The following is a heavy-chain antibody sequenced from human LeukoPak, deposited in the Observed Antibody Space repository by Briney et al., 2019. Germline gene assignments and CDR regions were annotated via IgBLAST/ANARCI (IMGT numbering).Heavy chain of an antibody. D-gene: IGHD2-2*01. CDR2: IYYSVST. CDR3: ARGYCSSTSCYLYY. J-gene: IGHJ4*02. Sequence: SETLSLTCTVSGGSISSGDYYWSWIRQPPGKGLEWIGYIYYSVSTYYNPSLKSRVTISVDTSKNQFSLKLISVTAADTAVYYCARGYCSSTSCYLYYWGQGTLVTVSS. V-gene: IGHV4-30-4*08. CDR1: GGSISSGDYY.